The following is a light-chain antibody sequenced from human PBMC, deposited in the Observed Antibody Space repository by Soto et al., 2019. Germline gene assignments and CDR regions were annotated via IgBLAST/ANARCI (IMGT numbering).Light chain of an antibody. J-gene: IGKJ2*01. V-gene: IGKV3-20*01. CDR3: HQYCSSPPFT. CDR2: GSS. CDR1: QSVTNNY. Sequence: EVVLTQSPGTLSLSPGERATLSCRASQSVTNNYLAWYQQRPGQAPRLPIFGSSDRATGIADRFSGSGSGTYFTITSSRLEPEDFAVYYCHQYCSSPPFTFGQGTKLEIK.